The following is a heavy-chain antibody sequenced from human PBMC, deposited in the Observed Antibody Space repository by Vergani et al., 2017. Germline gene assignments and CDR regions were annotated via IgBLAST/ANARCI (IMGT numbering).Heavy chain of an antibody. CDR1: GFTFSSYD. D-gene: IGHD3-22*01. Sequence: EVQLVESGGGLVQPGGSLRLSCAASGFTFSSYDMHGVRQATGKGLEWVSAIGTAGDTYYPGSVKGRFTISRENAKNSLYLQMNSLRAGDTAVYYCARGSYYDSSGSSGMDVWGQGTTVTVSS. CDR3: ARGSYYDSSGSSGMDV. J-gene: IGHJ6*02. V-gene: IGHV3-13*01. CDR2: IGTAGDT.